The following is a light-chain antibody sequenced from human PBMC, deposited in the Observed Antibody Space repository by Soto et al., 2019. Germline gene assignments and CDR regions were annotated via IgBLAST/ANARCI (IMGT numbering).Light chain of an antibody. J-gene: IGLJ2*01. CDR3: GMWDSSLSDARVV. V-gene: IGLV1-51*01. CDR1: SSNIGNNY. CDR2: DNN. Sequence: QSVLTQPPSVSAAPGQKVTISCSGSSSNIGNNYVSWYQQLPGTAPKLLIYDNNKRPSGIPDRFSGSKSGTSATLGITGLQTGDEADDYCGMWDSSLSDARVVFGGGTKLTVL.